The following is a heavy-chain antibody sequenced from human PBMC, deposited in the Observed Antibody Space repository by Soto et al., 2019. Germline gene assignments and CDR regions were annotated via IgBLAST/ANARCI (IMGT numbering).Heavy chain of an antibody. Sequence: ASVKVSCKASGYTFTSYGTSWVRQAPGQGLEWMGWISAYNGNTNYAQKLQGRVTMTTDTSTSTAYMELRSLRSDDTAVYYCARGSQRYYDFWSGTSVKYYYSYGMDVWGQGTTVTVSS. D-gene: IGHD3-3*01. CDR2: ISAYNGNT. V-gene: IGHV1-18*04. J-gene: IGHJ6*02. CDR1: GYTFTSYG. CDR3: ARGSQRYYDFWSGTSVKYYYSYGMDV.